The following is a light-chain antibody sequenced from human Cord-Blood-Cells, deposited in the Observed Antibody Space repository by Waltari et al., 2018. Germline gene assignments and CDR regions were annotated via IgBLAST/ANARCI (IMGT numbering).Light chain of an antibody. J-gene: IGKJ2*03. CDR3: QQYYSTPYS. Sequence: DIVMTKSPDSLAVSLGEGATLTCHSSQSFLYSSNNNNYLAWYQQKPGQPPKLLIYWASTRESGVPDRFSGSGSGTDFTLTISSLQAEDVAVYYCQQYYSTPYSFGQGTKLEIK. CDR1: QSFLYSSNNNNY. CDR2: WAS. V-gene: IGKV4-1*01.